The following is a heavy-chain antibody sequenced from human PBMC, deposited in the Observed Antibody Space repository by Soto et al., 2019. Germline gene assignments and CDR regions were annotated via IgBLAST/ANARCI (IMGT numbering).Heavy chain of an antibody. J-gene: IGHJ6*02. Sequence: EVQLLESGGGLIQPGGSLRPSCAASGFTFSSYAMTWVRQAPGKGLEWVSAISGSGDTTYYADAVKGRFTISRDNSKSTLYLQMSSLRDEDSAVYYCVKDWTGNTCPCMDVWGQGTTITVSS. CDR2: ISGSGDTT. CDR3: VKDWTGNTCPCMDV. V-gene: IGHV3-23*01. D-gene: IGHD3-9*01. CDR1: GFTFSSYA.